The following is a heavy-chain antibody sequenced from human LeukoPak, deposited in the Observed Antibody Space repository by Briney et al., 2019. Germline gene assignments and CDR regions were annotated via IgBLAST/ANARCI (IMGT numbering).Heavy chain of an antibody. V-gene: IGHV3-23*01. D-gene: IGHD5-24*01. CDR3: ARRGGYKAFDY. Sequence: PGGSLRLSCVASGFTFSSYAMSGVRQAPGKGLDGVSAISFSGRSTYYADSVKGRFTISRDNSKNTLYLQMNSLRAEDTAVYYCARRGGYKAFDYWGQGTLVTVSS. J-gene: IGHJ4*02. CDR2: ISFSGRST. CDR1: GFTFSSYA.